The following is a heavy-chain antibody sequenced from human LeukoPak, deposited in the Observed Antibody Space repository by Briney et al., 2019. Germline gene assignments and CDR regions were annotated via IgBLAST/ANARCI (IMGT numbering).Heavy chain of an antibody. D-gene: IGHD2-2*01. V-gene: IGHV1-24*01. CDR1: GYTFSNYA. J-gene: IGHJ6*03. CDR3: ARGGRQSTSLWRANNYYYYMDV. CDR2: FDPEDDEA. Sequence: ASVKVSCKASGYTFSNYAISWVRQAPGKGLEWMGGFDPEDDEAVNAQKFHGRVTMTEDTSTDTVYMELSSLRSEDTAVYYCARGGRQSTSLWRANNYYYYMDVWGKGTTVTVSS.